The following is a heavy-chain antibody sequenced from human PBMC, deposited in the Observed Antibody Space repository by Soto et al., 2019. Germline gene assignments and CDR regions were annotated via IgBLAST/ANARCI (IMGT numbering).Heavy chain of an antibody. D-gene: IGHD4-17*01. J-gene: IGHJ3*02. V-gene: IGHV4-4*02. CDR2: IYHSGST. CDR3: ARSRGYGNAFDI. CDR1: SGSISSSNW. Sequence: SLTCAVSSGSISSSNWWSWVRQPPGKGLEWIGEIYHSGSTNYNPSLKSRVTISVDKSKNQFSLKLSSVTAADTAVYYCARSRGYGNAFDIWGQGTMLTVSS.